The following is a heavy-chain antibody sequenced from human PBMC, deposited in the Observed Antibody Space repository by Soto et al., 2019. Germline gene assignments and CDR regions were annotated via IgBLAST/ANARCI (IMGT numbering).Heavy chain of an antibody. CDR3: ATYSEAWHTYGY. Sequence: QLQLQESGPGLVKPSETLSLTCTVSGASISSSSFSWGWIRHPPGKGLEWIGATSPSRNTKYNPSLQSRVIISVDTSKNHFSLGLSAMTAADTAVYYCATYSEAWHTYGYWGQGTLVTVSS. J-gene: IGHJ4*02. V-gene: IGHV4-39*02. CDR2: TSPSRNT. D-gene: IGHD1-26*01. CDR1: GASISSSSFS.